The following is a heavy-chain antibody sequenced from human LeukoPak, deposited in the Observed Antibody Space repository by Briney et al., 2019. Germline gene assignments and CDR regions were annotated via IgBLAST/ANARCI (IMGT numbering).Heavy chain of an antibody. CDR3: ARVIRAAPGKGYFDY. CDR2: ISGSGGST. D-gene: IGHD6-13*01. J-gene: IGHJ4*02. CDR1: GFIFSTYA. V-gene: IGHV3-23*01. Sequence: GGSLRLSCATSGFIFSTYALSWVRQAPGKGLEWASSISGSGGSTYHADSVKGRFTISRGSSKNTLYRQMNSLRAEDTDIYYCARVIRAAPGKGYFDYWGQGTLVTVSS.